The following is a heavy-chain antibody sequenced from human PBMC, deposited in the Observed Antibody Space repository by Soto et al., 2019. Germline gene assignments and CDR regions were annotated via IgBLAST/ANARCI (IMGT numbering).Heavy chain of an antibody. CDR1: GGSIISSSYY. CDR2: VYYSGTT. V-gene: IGHV4-39*01. Sequence: SETLSLTCIVSGGSIISSSYYWVWIRQPPGKGLEWIGDVYYSGTTHYIPSLKSRVTISVDTSKNQFSLRLSSVTAADTAVYYYARLRPPCNWFDPWGQGTLVTVSS. CDR3: ARLRPPCNWFDP. J-gene: IGHJ5*02.